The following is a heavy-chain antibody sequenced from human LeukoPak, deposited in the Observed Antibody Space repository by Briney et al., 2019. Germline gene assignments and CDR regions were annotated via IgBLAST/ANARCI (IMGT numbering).Heavy chain of an antibody. V-gene: IGHV4-39*07. CDR1: GGSISSSSYY. Sequence: SETLSLTCTVSGGSISSSSYYWGWIRQPPGKGLEWIGSIYYSGSTYYNPSLKSRVTISVDTSKNQFSLKLSSVTAADTAVYYCARGSPTYYDFWSGYSGGDAFDIWGQGTMVTVSS. D-gene: IGHD3-3*01. J-gene: IGHJ3*02. CDR2: IYYSGST. CDR3: ARGSPTYYDFWSGYSGGDAFDI.